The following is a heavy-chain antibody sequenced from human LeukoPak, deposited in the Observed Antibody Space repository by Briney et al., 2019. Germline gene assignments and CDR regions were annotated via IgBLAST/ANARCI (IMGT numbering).Heavy chain of an antibody. CDR2: INHSGDT. J-gene: IGHJ3*02. D-gene: IGHD4-17*01. CDR1: GGSFSGYY. Sequence: SETLSLTCAVYGGSFSGYYWTWIRQPPGKGLEWIGEINHSGDTNYNPSLKSRVTISVDTSKNQFSLKLSSVTAADTAVYYCARRTVTTNADAFDIWGQGTMVTVSS. V-gene: IGHV4-34*01. CDR3: ARRTVTTNADAFDI.